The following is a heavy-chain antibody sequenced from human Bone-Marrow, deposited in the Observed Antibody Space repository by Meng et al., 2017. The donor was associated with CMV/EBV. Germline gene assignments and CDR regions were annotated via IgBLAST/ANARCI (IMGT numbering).Heavy chain of an antibody. Sequence: ETLSLTCAASGFTFSNAWMTWVRQAPGKGLEWVGRIRSKTDGGTTDYSALVQGRFTISRDDSKNTLYLQMNSLKTEDTAVYYCRTVSPRDWGQGTLVTVSS. J-gene: IGHJ4*02. CDR1: GFTFSNAW. CDR2: IRSKTDGGTT. CDR3: RTVSPRD. V-gene: IGHV3-15*01. D-gene: IGHD2/OR15-2a*01.